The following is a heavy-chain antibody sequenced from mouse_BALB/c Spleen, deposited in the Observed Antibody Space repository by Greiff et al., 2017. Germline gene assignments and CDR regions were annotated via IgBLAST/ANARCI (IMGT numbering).Heavy chain of an antibody. CDR1: GFTFSSYG. Sequence: DVKLQESGGDLVKPGGSLKLSCAASGFTFSSYGMSWVRQTPDKRLEWVATISSGGSYTYYPDSVKGRFTISRDNAKNTLYLQMSSLKSEDTAMYYCARHHVNYAMDYWGQGTSVTVSS. J-gene: IGHJ4*01. CDR2: ISSGGSYT. CDR3: ARHHVNYAMDY. V-gene: IGHV5-6*02. D-gene: IGHD1-1*02.